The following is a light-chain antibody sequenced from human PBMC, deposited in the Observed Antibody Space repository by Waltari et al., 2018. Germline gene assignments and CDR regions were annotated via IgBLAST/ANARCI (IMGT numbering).Light chain of an antibody. J-gene: IGKJ2*01. CDR3: LQGKQWPPHT. CDR1: ESGEHSHGNTH. Sequence: CKGRESGEHSHGNTHSNWFRQRQGQYPRCIIYCVSEREYGVPDRFSGSGSGTDFPLRISRVEAEDVGVYYGLQGKQWPPHTFGQGTKREF. CDR2: CVS. V-gene: IGKV2-30*02.